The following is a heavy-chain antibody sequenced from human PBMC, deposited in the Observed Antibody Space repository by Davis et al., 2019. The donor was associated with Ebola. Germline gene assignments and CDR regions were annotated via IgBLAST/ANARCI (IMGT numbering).Heavy chain of an antibody. D-gene: IGHD2-8*02. V-gene: IGHV3-48*01. CDR3: VKTRSNWWNDALEI. J-gene: IGHJ3*02. CDR1: GFTFSSYS. Sequence: PGGSLRLSCAASGFTFSSYSMNWVRQAPGKGLEWVSYISSSSSTIYYADSVKGRFTISRDNSKNTLDLQMNSLRPEDTAVYYCVKTRSNWWNDALEIWGRGTMVIVSS. CDR2: ISSSSSTI.